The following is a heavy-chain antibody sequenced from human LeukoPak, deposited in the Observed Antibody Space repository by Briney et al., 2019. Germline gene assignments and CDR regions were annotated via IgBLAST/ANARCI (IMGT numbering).Heavy chain of an antibody. CDR2: ISAGGGST. CDR1: GFTFSSYS. V-gene: IGHV3-23*01. J-gene: IGHJ4*02. Sequence: GGSLRLSCAASGFTFSSYSLTWVRQAPGKGLEWVSLISAGGGSTYYADSVKGRFTISRDNSKSTLYLQVNSLRAEDTAVYYCAKGPGSSSEVDYWGQGTLVTVSS. CDR3: AKGPGSSSEVDY. D-gene: IGHD1-26*01.